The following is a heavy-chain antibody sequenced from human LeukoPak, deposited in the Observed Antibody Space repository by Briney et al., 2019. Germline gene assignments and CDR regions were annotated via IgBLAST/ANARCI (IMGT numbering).Heavy chain of an antibody. D-gene: IGHD2-15*01. CDR1: GFIFSGSW. CDR2: MKKDGSEK. V-gene: IGHV3-7*03. Sequence: PGGSLRLSCTASGFIFSGSWMAWIRQAPGKGREWVAIMKKDGSEKYYVDSMKGRFTIYRDNAKYSLFLQMNSLRAEDTAIYYCTTDTWYSAGHWGQGTLVTVSS. J-gene: IGHJ4*02. CDR3: TTDTWYSAGH.